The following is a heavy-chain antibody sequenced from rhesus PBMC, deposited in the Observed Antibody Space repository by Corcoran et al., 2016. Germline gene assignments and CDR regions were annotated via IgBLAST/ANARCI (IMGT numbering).Heavy chain of an antibody. CDR1: GYSFSSYW. V-gene: IGHV5-2*01. Sequence: EVQLVQSGAEVKRPGESLKISWKTYGYSFSSYWLRWVRQMPGKGLEWMGAIDPSDSATRYSPSFQGQVTISADKSISTTYLQWSSLKASDSATYYCAKLGWYFDLWGPGTPITISS. J-gene: IGHJ2*01. CDR2: IDPSDSAT. CDR3: AKLGWYFDL. D-gene: IGHD3-34*01.